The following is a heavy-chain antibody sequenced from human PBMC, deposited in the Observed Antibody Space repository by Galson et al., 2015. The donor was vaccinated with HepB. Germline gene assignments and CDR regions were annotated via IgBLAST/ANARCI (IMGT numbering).Heavy chain of an antibody. CDR1: GFTFSGYG. V-gene: IGHV3-23*01. CDR3: ASSHCSGGNCYHMFDD. CDR2: IRGDGDRT. J-gene: IGHJ4*02. D-gene: IGHD2-15*01. Sequence: SLRLSCAASGFTFSGYGMSWVRQAPGKGLEWVSTIRGDGDRTYYVDSVRGRFSISRDNSKNTLYLQMNSLRAEDTAVYYCASSHCSGGNCYHMFDDWGQGTLVTVSS.